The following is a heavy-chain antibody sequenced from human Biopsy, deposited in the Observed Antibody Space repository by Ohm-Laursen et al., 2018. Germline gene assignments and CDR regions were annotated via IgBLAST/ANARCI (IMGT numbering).Heavy chain of an antibody. D-gene: IGHD2-2*01. J-gene: IGHJ6*02. CDR3: ARDVKRYCSGTSCYSGYFGMDV. V-gene: IGHV4-59*11. CDR1: GGSFTGHY. Sequence: GTLSLTCTVSGGSFTGHYWTWIRQPPGKGLEWIGDVYYSGTTNYNPSLKSRLTISVDTSKNQFSLNLNSVTAADTAAYFCARDVKRYCSGTSCYSGYFGMDVWGQGTTVTVS. CDR2: VYYSGTT.